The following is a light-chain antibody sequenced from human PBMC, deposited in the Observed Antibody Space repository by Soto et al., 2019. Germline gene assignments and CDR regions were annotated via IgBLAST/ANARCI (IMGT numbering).Light chain of an antibody. J-gene: IGKJ1*01. CDR1: QSLSGNY. V-gene: IGKV3-20*01. CDR3: KNYGASPWT. Sequence: NVLTQSPGTLSLSPGERATLSCRASQSLSGNYLAWYQQKPGQAPRVLIYRASIRATGISDRFSGSGSGTDFPFTISRLEPEDFAVYYCKNYGASPWTFGQGPRWKSN. CDR2: RAS.